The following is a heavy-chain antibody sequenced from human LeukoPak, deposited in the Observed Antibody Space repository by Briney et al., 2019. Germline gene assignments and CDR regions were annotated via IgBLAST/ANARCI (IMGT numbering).Heavy chain of an antibody. CDR1: GFPFSEFS. CDR2: VWYDGTRK. CDR3: ARGDGDYGDYYFDY. D-gene: IGHD4-17*01. Sequence: GGSLRLSCAASGFPFSEFSLHWVRQAPGEGLEWVAVVWYDGTRKYYADSVKGRFIISKDDSRDTLYLQMSSLRADDTAVYYCARGDGDYGDYYFDYWGQGVLVTVSS. V-gene: IGHV3-33*01. J-gene: IGHJ4*02.